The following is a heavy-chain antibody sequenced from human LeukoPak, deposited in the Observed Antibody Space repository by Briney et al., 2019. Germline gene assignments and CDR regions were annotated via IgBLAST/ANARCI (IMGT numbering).Heavy chain of an antibody. CDR3: AKDRGFGYSSGWYWYY. D-gene: IGHD6-19*01. V-gene: IGHV3-23*01. CDR2: ISGSGGST. J-gene: IGHJ4*02. Sequence: GGSLRLSCAASGFTFSSYAVSWVRQAPGKGLEWVSAISGSGGSTYYADSVKGRFTISRDNSKNTLYPQMNSLRAEDTAVYYCAKDRGFGYSSGWYWYYWGQGTLVTVSS. CDR1: GFTFSSYA.